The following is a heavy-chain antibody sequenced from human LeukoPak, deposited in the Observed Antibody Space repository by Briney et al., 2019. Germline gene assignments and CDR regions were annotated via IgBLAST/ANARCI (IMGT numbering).Heavy chain of an antibody. Sequence: GGSLRLSCAASGFTFSSYAMHWVRQAPGKGLEWVAVISYDGSNKYYADSVKGRFTISRDNSKNTLYLQMNSLRAEDTAVYYCARSNDILTGYYLSWGQGTLVTVSS. CDR1: GFTFSSYA. J-gene: IGHJ4*02. CDR3: ARSNDILTGYYLS. V-gene: IGHV3-30*01. CDR2: ISYDGSNK. D-gene: IGHD3-9*01.